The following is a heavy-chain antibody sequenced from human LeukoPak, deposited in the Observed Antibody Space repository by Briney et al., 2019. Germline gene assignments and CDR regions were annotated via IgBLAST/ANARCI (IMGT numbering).Heavy chain of an antibody. D-gene: IGHD4-17*01. CDR2: ISAYNGNT. V-gene: IGHV1-18*01. J-gene: IGHJ4*02. Sequence: ASVKVSCKAFGYTFTSYGISWVRQAPGQGLEWMGWISAYNGNTNYAQKLQGRVTMTTDTSTSTAYMELRSLRSDDTAVYYCAREAPTVTPPDYWGQGTLVTVSS. CDR3: AREAPTVTPPDY. CDR1: GYTFTSYG.